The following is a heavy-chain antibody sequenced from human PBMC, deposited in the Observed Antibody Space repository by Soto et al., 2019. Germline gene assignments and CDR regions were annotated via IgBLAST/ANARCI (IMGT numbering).Heavy chain of an antibody. J-gene: IGHJ5*02. CDR3: ARGVGSGSYYNQYNWFDP. D-gene: IGHD3-10*01. CDR1: GYTFTNYG. CDR2: ISAYNGNT. V-gene: IGHV1-18*01. Sequence: QVQLVQSGAEVKKPGASVKVSCKASGYTFTNYGISWVRQAPGQGLEWMGWISAYNGNTKYAQKLQGRVTMTTDTXAXTXXMERRGRKSDDTAVYYCARGVGSGSYYNQYNWFDPWGQGTLVTVSS.